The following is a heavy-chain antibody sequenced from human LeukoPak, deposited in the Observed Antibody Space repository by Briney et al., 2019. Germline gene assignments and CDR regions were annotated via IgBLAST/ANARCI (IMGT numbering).Heavy chain of an antibody. D-gene: IGHD3-10*01. CDR2: INPSGGST. Sequence: ASVKVSCKSSGSTFTSYYIRWERQAPGQGLEWMGIINPSGGSTSYAQKFQGRVTMTRDTSTSTVYMELSSLRSEDTAVYYCARVASSGNDAFDIWGQGTMVTVSS. V-gene: IGHV1-46*01. CDR1: GSTFTSYY. J-gene: IGHJ3*02. CDR3: ARVASSGNDAFDI.